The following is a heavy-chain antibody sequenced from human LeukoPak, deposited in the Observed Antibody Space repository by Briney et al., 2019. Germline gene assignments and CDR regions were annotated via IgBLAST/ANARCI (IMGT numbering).Heavy chain of an antibody. CDR1: GFTFSTYF. V-gene: IGHV3-64D*06. Sequence: GGSLRLSCSVSGFTFSTYFMHWVRQAPGKGLEYVSAISSNGDNTYYADSVKGRFTISRDNSKNTLYLQMSSLRADDTAVYYCVRGTGYWGQGTLATVSS. J-gene: IGHJ4*02. CDR2: ISSNGDNT. CDR3: VRGTGY.